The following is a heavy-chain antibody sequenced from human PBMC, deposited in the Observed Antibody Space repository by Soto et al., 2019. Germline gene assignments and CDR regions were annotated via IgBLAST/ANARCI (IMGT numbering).Heavy chain of an antibody. V-gene: IGHV1-2*02. Sequence: ASVKVSCKASEYTFTGYYMHWVRQAPGQGLEWMGWMSPKSGGTSIAQKFQGRVTMTRDTSISTAYMEVSRLRSDDTAVYYCARDLDGDDYFDYWGQGTLVTVSS. CDR3: ARDLDGDDYFDY. CDR2: MSPKSGGT. D-gene: IGHD3-3*01. J-gene: IGHJ4*02. CDR1: EYTFTGYY.